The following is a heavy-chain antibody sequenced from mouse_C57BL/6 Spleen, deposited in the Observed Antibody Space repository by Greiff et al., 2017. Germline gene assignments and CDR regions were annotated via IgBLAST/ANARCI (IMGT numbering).Heavy chain of an antibody. Sequence: EVQLVESGPGLVKPSQSLSLTCSVTGYSITSGYYWHWMRQFPGNKLEWMGYISYDGSNNYNPTLKKRISITRDPSQHQFFLKLNSVTHEDTSTYYCASTGLFAYWGQGTLVTVSA. J-gene: IGHJ3*01. CDR3: ASTGLFAY. CDR1: GYSITSGYY. D-gene: IGHD4-1*01. V-gene: IGHV3-6*01. CDR2: ISYDGSN.